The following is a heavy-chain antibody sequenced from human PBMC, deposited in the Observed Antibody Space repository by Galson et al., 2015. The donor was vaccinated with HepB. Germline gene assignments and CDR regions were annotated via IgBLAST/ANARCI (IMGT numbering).Heavy chain of an antibody. CDR3: VRDGSFDS. J-gene: IGHJ4*02. D-gene: IGHD3-10*01. V-gene: IGHV1-2*02. CDR2: LNPSTGVI. CDR1: GYTFNDYY. Sequence: SVKVSCKASGYTFNDYYIHWVRQAPGQGLEWMGWLNPSTGVIKCAQKFQGTVTMTRDTSISTAYMELSGLTSDDTAVYYCVRDGSFDSWGQGTLIIVSS.